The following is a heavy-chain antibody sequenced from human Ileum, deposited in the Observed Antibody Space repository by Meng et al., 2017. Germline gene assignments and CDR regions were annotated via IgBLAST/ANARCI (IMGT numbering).Heavy chain of an antibody. CDR2: IYYSGST. V-gene: IGHV4-31*01. D-gene: IGHD2-15*01. J-gene: IGHJ3*02. CDR1: GGSISSGGYY. Sequence: GQLQGRCRGLVMPSQNLSLTCTVSGGSISSGGYYWSWIRTNPGKGLEWIGYIYYSGSTYYNPSLKSLVTISVDTSKNQFSLKLSFVTAADTAVYYCARVEGVGDAFNIWGQGTMVTVSS. CDR3: ARVEGVGDAFNI.